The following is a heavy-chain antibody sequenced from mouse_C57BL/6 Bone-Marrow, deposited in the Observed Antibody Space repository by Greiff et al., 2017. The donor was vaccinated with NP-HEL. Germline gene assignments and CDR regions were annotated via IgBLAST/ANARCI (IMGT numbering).Heavy chain of an antibody. V-gene: IGHV1-82*01. D-gene: IGHD4-1*01. J-gene: IGHJ3*01. CDR1: GYAFSSYW. CDR2: IYPGDGDT. CDR3: AREGGLTGSY. Sequence: VQLQESGPELVKPGASVKISCKASGYAFSSYWMNWVKQRPGKGLEWIGRIYPGDGDTNYNGKFKGKATLTADKSSSTAYMQRSSLSAEDSAVYFCAREGGLTGSYWGQGTLVTVSA.